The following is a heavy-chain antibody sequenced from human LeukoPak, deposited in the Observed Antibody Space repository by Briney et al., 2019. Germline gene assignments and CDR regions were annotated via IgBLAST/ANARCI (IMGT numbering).Heavy chain of an antibody. J-gene: IGHJ6*03. D-gene: IGHD6-13*01. CDR3: ARAGGAAAGRFYNYYYMDV. V-gene: IGHV4-34*01. CDR2: INHSGST. CDR1: GGSFSGYY. Sequence: PSETLSLTCAVYGGSFSGYYWSWIRQPPGKGLEWIGEINHSGSTNYNPSLKSRVTISVDTSKNQFSLKQSSVTAADTAVYYCARAGGAAAGRFYNYYYMDVWGKGTTVTVSS.